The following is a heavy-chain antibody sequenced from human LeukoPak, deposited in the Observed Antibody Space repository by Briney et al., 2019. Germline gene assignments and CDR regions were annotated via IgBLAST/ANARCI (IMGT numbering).Heavy chain of an antibody. Sequence: SETLSLTCTVSGGSISSYYWSWIRQPPGKGLEWIGYIYYSGSTNYNPSLKSRVTISVDTSKNQFSLKLSSVTAADTAVYYCARIWWRGHQDYYYYMDVWGKGTTLTVSS. CDR3: ARIWWRGHQDYYYYMDV. CDR1: GGSISSYY. V-gene: IGHV4-59*01. CDR2: IYYSGST. J-gene: IGHJ6*03. D-gene: IGHD2-15*01.